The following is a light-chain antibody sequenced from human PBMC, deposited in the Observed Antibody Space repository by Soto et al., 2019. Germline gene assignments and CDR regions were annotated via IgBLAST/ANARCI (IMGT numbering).Light chain of an antibody. CDR3: EQEGGWLGT. J-gene: IGKJ1*01. V-gene: IGKV3-20*01. Sequence: GSLSLAPKEKVXVSCRANHSFTINYLALYHQRPGQVPSLLIFCASVGGTDKPDTFSGSGSGTDFRLAVPRLGPGAYAVFFCEQEGGWLGTFGQGTKVDIK. CDR2: CAS. CDR1: HSFTINY.